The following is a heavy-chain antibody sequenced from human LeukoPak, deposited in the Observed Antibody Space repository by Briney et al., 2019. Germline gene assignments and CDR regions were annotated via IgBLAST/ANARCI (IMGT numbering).Heavy chain of an antibody. V-gene: IGHV5-51*01. Sequence: GESLKISCKGSGYSFIRNWIGWVRQMPGKGLEWMAIIYPGDSDTRYSPSFQGQVTISADKSISTAYLQWSSLTASDTAMYYCARLGTSATYFDFRGQGTPVTVSS. D-gene: IGHD2-15*01. CDR1: GYSFIRNW. CDR3: ARLGTSATYFDF. CDR2: IYPGDSDT. J-gene: IGHJ4*02.